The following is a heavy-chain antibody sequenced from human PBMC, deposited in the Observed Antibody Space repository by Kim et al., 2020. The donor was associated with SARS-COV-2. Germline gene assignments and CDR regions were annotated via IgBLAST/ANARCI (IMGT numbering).Heavy chain of an antibody. J-gene: IGHJ4*02. CDR3: ASGPPLDY. V-gene: IGHV4-31*02. Sequence: RGGTKYAPSLQGRITISAETSKNQFSLNLRSVTAADTAVYYCASGPPLDYWGQGILVTVSA. CDR2: RGGT.